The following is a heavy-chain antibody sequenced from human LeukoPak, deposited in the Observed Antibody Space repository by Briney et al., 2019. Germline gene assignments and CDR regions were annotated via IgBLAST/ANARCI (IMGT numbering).Heavy chain of an antibody. CDR1: GFTFSSFA. D-gene: IGHD3-10*01. Sequence: GGSLRLSCAASGFTFSSFAMSWVRQAPGKGLEWLSTITDSAGSTYYADSVKGRFTISRDNSRNTLYLHMNSLRAEDTAVYYCAKLGNFASGSYSDWGQGTLVTVSS. CDR3: AKLGNFASGSYSD. CDR2: ITDSAGST. J-gene: IGHJ4*02. V-gene: IGHV3-23*01.